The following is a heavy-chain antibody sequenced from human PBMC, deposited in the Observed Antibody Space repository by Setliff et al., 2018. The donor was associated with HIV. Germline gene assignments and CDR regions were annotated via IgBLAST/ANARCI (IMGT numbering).Heavy chain of an antibody. Sequence: PGGSLRLSCAASGFTFSDYPMNWVRQAPGKGLEWVSHIYPDSNNIDYTDSVKGRFTISRDNAKNSLYLQMNSLRAEDAAVYYCVRSKPEIRYYYDTSGYKCFYYYMDVWGKGTTVTVSS. CDR1: GFTFSDYP. J-gene: IGHJ6*03. V-gene: IGHV3-48*01. CDR2: IYPDSNNI. D-gene: IGHD3-22*01. CDR3: VRSKPEIRYYYDTSGYKCFYYYMDV.